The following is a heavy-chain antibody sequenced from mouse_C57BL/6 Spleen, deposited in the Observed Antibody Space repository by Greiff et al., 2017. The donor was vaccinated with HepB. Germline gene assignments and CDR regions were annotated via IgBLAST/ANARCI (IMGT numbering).Heavy chain of an antibody. J-gene: IGHJ2*01. D-gene: IGHD2-4*01. CDR1: GYTFTTYP. V-gene: IGHV1-47*01. CDR2: FDPNNDDT. Sequence: VKLMESGAELVKPGASVKMSCKASGYTFTTYPIEWMKKNHGKSLEWIGNFDPNNDDTKYNEKFKGKATLTVEKSYSTVYFKLSRLTSDDSADYYCARSDYEGGNYFDHWRQGTTLTVSS. CDR3: ARSDYEGGNYFDH.